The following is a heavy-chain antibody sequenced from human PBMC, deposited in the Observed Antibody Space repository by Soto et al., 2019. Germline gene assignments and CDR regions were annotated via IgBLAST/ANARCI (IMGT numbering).Heavy chain of an antibody. CDR3: AKDEGVDSSGWYVAFDI. CDR1: GFTFSSYA. Sequence: GGSLRLSCAASGFTFSSYAMSWVRQAPGKGLEWVSAISGSGGSTYYADSVKGRFTISRDNSKNTLYLQMNSLRAEDTAVYYCAKDEGVDSSGWYVAFDIWGQGTMVTVSS. J-gene: IGHJ3*02. D-gene: IGHD6-19*01. V-gene: IGHV3-23*01. CDR2: ISGSGGST.